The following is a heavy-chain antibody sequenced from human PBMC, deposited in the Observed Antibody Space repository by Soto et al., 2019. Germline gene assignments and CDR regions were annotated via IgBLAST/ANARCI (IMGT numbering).Heavy chain of an antibody. CDR1: GFTFCSYS. CDR3: ARDAAAQTQWVVSYDAFDI. J-gene: IGHJ3*02. Sequence: TGGSLRLSCVASGFTFCSYSFYWVRQAPGKGLEWVSYISSSNSPTYYADSVKGRFTISRDNAKNSLYMQMNSLRVEDTARYFCARDAAAQTQWVVSYDAFDIRGQGTVVTVSS. V-gene: IGHV3-48*01. CDR2: ISSSNSPT. D-gene: IGHD6-19*01.